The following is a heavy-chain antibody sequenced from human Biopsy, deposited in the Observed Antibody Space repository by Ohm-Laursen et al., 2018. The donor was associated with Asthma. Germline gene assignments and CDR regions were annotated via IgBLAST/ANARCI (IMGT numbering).Heavy chain of an antibody. J-gene: IGHJ3*02. CDR2: VSSDGRNK. V-gene: IGHV3-30*03. Sequence: SLRLSCTASGFVFSQCGMHWVRQGPGKGLEWVALVSSDGRNKYYEDSVKGRFTISRDNSRNRLYLQINRLTVEDSAVYFCARQSGQDYGDSSGFDIWGQGTKVAVSS. D-gene: IGHD3-22*01. CDR1: GFVFSQCG. CDR3: ARQSGQDYGDSSGFDI.